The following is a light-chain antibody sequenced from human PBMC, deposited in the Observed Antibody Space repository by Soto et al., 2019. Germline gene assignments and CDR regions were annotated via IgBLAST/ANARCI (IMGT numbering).Light chain of an antibody. CDR1: SSDVGGYNY. Sequence: QSALTQPASVSGSPGHSITISCTGTSSDVGGYNYVSWYQQHPGKAPKLMIYDVSNRPSGVSNRFSGSKSGNTASLTISGLQAEDEADYYCSSYTSSSTLVFGGGPKLTVL. V-gene: IGLV2-14*01. CDR2: DVS. J-gene: IGLJ2*01. CDR3: SSYTSSSTLV.